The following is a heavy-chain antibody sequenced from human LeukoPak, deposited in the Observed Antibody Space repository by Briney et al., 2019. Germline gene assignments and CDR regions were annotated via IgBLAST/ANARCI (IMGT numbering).Heavy chain of an antibody. CDR2: INHSGST. J-gene: IGHJ5*02. CDR3: ASRQGPDYGDYEYWFDP. CDR1: GGSFSGYY. Sequence: PSETLSLTCAVYGGSFSGYYWSWIRQPPGKGLEWIGEINHSGSTNYNPSLKSRVTISVDTSKNQFSLKLSSVTAADTAVYYCASRQGPDYGDYEYWFDPWGQGTLVTVSS. V-gene: IGHV4-34*01. D-gene: IGHD4-17*01.